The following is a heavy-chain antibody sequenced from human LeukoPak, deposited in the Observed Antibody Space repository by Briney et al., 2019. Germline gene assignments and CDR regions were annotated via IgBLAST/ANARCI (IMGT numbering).Heavy chain of an antibody. J-gene: IGHJ4*01. CDR2: IKQDGSEK. CDR3: ASLLARIAARPETVDY. CDR1: GFTFSSYW. Sequence: AGGSLRLSCAASGFTFSSYWMSWVRQAPGKGLEWVANIKQDGSEKYYVDSVKGRFTISRDNAKNSLYLQMNSLRAEDTPVYYRASLLARIAARPETVDYWGHGTLVTASS. V-gene: IGHV3-7*01. D-gene: IGHD6-6*01.